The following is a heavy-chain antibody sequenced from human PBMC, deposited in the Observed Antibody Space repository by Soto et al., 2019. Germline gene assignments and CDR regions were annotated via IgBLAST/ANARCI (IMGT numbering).Heavy chain of an antibody. Sequence: GGSLRLSCAASGFTFSSYAMSWVRQAPGKGLEWVSAISGSGGSTYYADSVKGRFTISRDNSKNTLYLQMNSLRAEDTAVYYCAKSYYYDSSGYYYYFDDWGQGTLATVAS. CDR3: AKSYYYDSSGYYYYFDD. CDR1: GFTFSSYA. V-gene: IGHV3-23*01. D-gene: IGHD3-22*01. J-gene: IGHJ4*02. CDR2: ISGSGGST.